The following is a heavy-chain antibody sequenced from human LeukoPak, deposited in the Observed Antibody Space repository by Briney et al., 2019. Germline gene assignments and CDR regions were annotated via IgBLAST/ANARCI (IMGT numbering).Heavy chain of an antibody. CDR2: MDSSGST. Sequence: SETLSLTCTVSGGSISTHYWSWIRQPPGKGLEWIGYMDSSGSTNYNPSLKSRVTISVDASKNQFSLKLSSVTAADTAVYYCARDMGDYGDYVFDYRGQGTLVTVSS. D-gene: IGHD4-17*01. J-gene: IGHJ4*02. CDR3: ARDMGDYGDYVFDY. CDR1: GGSISTHY. V-gene: IGHV4-59*11.